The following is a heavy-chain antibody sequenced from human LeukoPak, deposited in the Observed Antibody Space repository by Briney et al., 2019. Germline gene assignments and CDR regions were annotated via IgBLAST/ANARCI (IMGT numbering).Heavy chain of an antibody. V-gene: IGHV1-18*01. D-gene: IGHD5-24*01. CDR3: ARGVATIPDHYYYYYYMDV. CDR2: ISAYNGNT. CDR1: GYTFTSYG. Sequence: GASVKVSCKVSGYTFTSYGISWVRQAPGQGLEWMGWISAYNGNTNYAQKLQGRVTMTTDTSTSTAYMELRSLRSDDTAVYYCARGVATIPDHYYYYYYMDVWGKGTTVTVSS. J-gene: IGHJ6*03.